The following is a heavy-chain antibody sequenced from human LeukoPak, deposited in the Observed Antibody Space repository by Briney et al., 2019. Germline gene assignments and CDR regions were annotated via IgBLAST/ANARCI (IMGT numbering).Heavy chain of an antibody. V-gene: IGHV3-23*01. J-gene: IGHJ4*02. Sequence: GGSLRLSCAASGFTFSSYAMSWVRQAPGKGLEWVSAISGSGGSTYYADSVKGRFTISRDNSKNTLYLQMNSLRAEDTAVYYCAILQWPVGSTEDFDYWGQGTLVTVSS. CDR3: AILQWPVGSTEDFDY. CDR2: ISGSGGST. CDR1: GFTFSSYA. D-gene: IGHD6-19*01.